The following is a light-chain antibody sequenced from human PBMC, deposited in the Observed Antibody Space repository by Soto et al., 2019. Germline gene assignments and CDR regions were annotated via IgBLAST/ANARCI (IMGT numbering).Light chain of an antibody. CDR3: QQYFEWPPMT. J-gene: IGKJ1*01. CDR2: GAS. Sequence: EVLMTQSPATLSLSPGERATLSCWASETVATNLAWYQQKPVQAPRLLISGASTRAAGISDRFRGSGSGTEFTLTISSLRSEDSAIYYCQQYFEWPPMTFGQGTKVEI. V-gene: IGKV3-15*01. CDR1: ETVATN.